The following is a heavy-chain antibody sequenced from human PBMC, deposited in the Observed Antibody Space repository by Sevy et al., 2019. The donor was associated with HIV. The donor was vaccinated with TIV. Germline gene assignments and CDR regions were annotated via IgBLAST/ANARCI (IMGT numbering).Heavy chain of an antibody. V-gene: IGHV3-23*01. D-gene: IGHD3-9*01. Sequence: GGSLRLSCTASGFTFSSYVISWVRQAPGKGLEWVSSISASGGSTYYADSVKGRFTISRDNSKKKVYLDMNSLRAEDTAIFYCAKEETTGYIWGQGTLVTISS. J-gene: IGHJ4*02. CDR1: GFTFSSYV. CDR2: ISASGGST. CDR3: AKEETTGYI.